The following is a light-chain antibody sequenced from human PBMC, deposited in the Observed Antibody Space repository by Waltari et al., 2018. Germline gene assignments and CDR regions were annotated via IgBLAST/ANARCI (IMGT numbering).Light chain of an antibody. CDR2: AAS. CDR1: QGISNY. CDR3: QKYDSAPVT. J-gene: IGKJ4*01. Sequence: DIQMTQSPSSLSASVGDRVPITCRASQGISNYLAWYQQKPWQVPKLIYAASTLQSGVPSRFSGSGYGTDFTLTISSLQPEDVATYYCQKYDSAPVTFGGGTKVEIK. V-gene: IGKV1-27*01.